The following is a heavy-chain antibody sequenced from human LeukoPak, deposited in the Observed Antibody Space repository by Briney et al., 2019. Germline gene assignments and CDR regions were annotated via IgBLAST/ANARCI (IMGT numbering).Heavy chain of an antibody. CDR1: GGSISSSSHY. Sequence: SETLSLTCTVSGGSISSSSHYWGWIRQPPGKGLEWIGSIYYSGSTYYNPSLKSRVTISVDTSKNQFSLKLSSVTAAGTAVYYWAKWYKQHFDYWAREPWSPSPQ. CDR2: IYYSGST. D-gene: IGHD1-1*01. J-gene: IGHJ4*02. CDR3: AKWYKQHFDY. V-gene: IGHV4-39*01.